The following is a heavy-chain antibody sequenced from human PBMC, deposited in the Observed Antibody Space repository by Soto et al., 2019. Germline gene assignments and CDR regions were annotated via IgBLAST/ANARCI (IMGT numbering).Heavy chain of an antibody. CDR3: ARIVGAWLPNWFDP. J-gene: IGHJ5*02. Sequence: PSETLSLTCTVSGGFISSGDYYWSWIRQHPGKGLEWIGYIYYSGNTYNPSLETYNPSLESRVTISVDTSMTQFSLNLSSVTAADSAVYYCARIVGAWLPNWFDPWGQGTLVTVSS. CDR1: GGFISSGDYY. D-gene: IGHD2-21*01. CDR2: IYYSGNT. V-gene: IGHV4-31*03.